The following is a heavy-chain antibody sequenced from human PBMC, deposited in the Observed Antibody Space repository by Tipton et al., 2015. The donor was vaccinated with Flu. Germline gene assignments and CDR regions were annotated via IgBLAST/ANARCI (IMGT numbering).Heavy chain of an antibody. CDR1: GFTFSSYE. V-gene: IGHV3-48*03. CDR2: ISSSGSTI. CDR3: AGEDYGDYYYYYGMDV. J-gene: IGHJ6*02. Sequence: SLRLSCAASGFTFSSYEMNWVRQAPGKGLEWVSYISSSGSTIYYADSVKGRFTISRDNAKNSLYLQMNSLRAEDTAVYYCAGEDYGDYYYYYGMDVWGQGTTVTVSS. D-gene: IGHD4-17*01.